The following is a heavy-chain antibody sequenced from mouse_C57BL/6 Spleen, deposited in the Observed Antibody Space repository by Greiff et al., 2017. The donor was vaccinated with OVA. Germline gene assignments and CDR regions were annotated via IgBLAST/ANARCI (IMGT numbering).Heavy chain of an antibody. CDR1: GYTFTSYW. CDR3: ARSEGYDSYYGAPFDY. V-gene: IGHV1-59*01. CDR2: IDPSDSYT. J-gene: IGHJ2*01. Sequence: QVQLQQPGAELVRPGTSVKLSCKASGYTFTSYWMHWVKQRPGQGLEWIGVIDPSDSYTNYNQKFKGTATLPVDTSSSTAYMQLSSLTSVDSAVYYCARSEGYDSYYGAPFDYWGQGTTLTVSS. D-gene: IGHD2-3*01.